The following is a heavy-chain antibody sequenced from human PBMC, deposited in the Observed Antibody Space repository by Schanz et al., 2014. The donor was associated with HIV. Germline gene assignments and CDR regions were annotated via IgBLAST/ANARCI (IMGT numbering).Heavy chain of an antibody. Sequence: VQLLEFGGGSVRPGESLRLSCLASGFTFNNYAMNWVRQAPGKGLEWVAVISYDGSNKYYADSVKGRFTISRDNAKNPLYLQMDGLSADDTAVYYCAREVVSSRGNWFDPWGQGTLVTVSS. V-gene: IGHV3-30*03. CDR3: AREVVSSRGNWFDP. CDR1: GFTFNNYA. CDR2: ISYDGSNK. J-gene: IGHJ5*02. D-gene: IGHD6-13*01.